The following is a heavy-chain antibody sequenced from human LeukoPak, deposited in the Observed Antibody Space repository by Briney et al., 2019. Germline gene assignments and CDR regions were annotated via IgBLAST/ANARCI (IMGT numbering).Heavy chain of an antibody. J-gene: IGHJ6*03. D-gene: IGHD6-19*01. V-gene: IGHV4-39*01. CDR3: ASRRAVAAYYYYYMDV. CDR1: GGSISSSSYY. CDR2: FYYSEST. Sequence: SETLSLTCTVSGGSISSSSYYWGWIRQPPGKGLEWIGSFYYSESTYYNPSLKSRVAISVDTSKNQFSLKLSSVTAADTAVYYCASRRAVAAYYYYYMDVWGKGTTVTVSS.